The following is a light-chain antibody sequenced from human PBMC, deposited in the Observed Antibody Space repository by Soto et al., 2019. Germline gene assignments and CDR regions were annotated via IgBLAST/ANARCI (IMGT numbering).Light chain of an antibody. CDR2: DAS. Sequence: EIVMTQSPATLSVSPGERATLSCRAGQSVSTNLAWYQQRPGQAPRLLIYDASIRATGIPARFSGSGSGTEFTLAISSLQSEDFAVYYCQQYDEWPPLTFGGGTKVEIE. J-gene: IGKJ4*01. V-gene: IGKV3-15*01. CDR1: QSVSTN. CDR3: QQYDEWPPLT.